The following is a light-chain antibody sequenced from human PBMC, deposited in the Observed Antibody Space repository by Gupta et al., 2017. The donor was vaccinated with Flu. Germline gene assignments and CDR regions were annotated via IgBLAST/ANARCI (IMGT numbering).Light chain of an antibody. CDR1: QNIDES. CDR3: QQTYVAPFT. J-gene: IGKJ5*01. Sequence: DIQLTQPPSSLSAAVGDRVTITCRARQNIDESLNWYQQRPGQSPAPLIFQSSTLESGVPSRFSGSGSGTDFTLSISNLQAEDFATYHCQQTYVAPFTFGQGTRLDI. V-gene: IGKV1-39*01. CDR2: QSS.